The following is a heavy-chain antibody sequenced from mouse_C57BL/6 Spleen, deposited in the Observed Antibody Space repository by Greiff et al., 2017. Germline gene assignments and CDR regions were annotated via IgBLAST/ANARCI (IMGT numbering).Heavy chain of an antibody. J-gene: IGHJ4*01. CDR2: ISSGSSTI. D-gene: IGHD1-1*01. Sequence: EVQLQESGGGLVKPGGSLKLSCAASGFTFSDYGMHWVRQAPEKGLEWVAYISSGSSTIYYADTVKGRFTISRDNAKNTLFLQMTSLRSEDTAMYYCARNYVGSYYAMDYWGQGTSVTVSS. CDR1: GFTFSDYG. V-gene: IGHV5-17*01. CDR3: ARNYVGSYYAMDY.